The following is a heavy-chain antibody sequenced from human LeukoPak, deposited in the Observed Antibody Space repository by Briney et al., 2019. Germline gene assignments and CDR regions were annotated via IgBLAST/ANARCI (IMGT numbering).Heavy chain of an antibody. CDR3: ARRPFTMARGPAFDI. D-gene: IGHD3-10*01. Sequence: SETLSLTCTVSGGSISSYYWSWIRQPPGKGLEWIGYIYYSGSTNYNPSLKSRVTISVDTSKNQFSLKLSSVTAADTAVYYCARRPFTMARGPAFDIWGQGTMVTVSS. J-gene: IGHJ3*02. CDR1: GGSISSYY. V-gene: IGHV4-59*08. CDR2: IYYSGST.